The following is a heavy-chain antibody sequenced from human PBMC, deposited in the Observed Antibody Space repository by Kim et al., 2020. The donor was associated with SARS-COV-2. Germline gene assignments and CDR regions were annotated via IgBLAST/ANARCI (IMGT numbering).Heavy chain of an antibody. J-gene: IGHJ4*02. Sequence: SVKVSCKASGGTFSSYAISWVRQAPGQGLEWMGGIIPIFGTANYAQKFQGRVTITADESTSTAFMELSSLRSEDTAVYYCAAERPCSGGSCYSKYDYWGQGTLVTVSS. CDR3: AAERPCSGGSCYSKYDY. D-gene: IGHD2-15*01. V-gene: IGHV1-69*13. CDR1: GGTFSSYA. CDR2: IIPIFGTA.